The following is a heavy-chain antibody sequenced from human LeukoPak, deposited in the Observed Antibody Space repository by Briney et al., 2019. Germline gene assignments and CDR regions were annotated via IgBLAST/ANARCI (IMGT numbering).Heavy chain of an antibody. CDR3: AGRIAAAPYYFDY. D-gene: IGHD6-13*01. CDR1: GGSFSGYY. CDR2: INHSGST. J-gene: IGHJ4*02. V-gene: IGHV4-34*01. Sequence: PSETLSLTCAVYGGSFSGYYWSWIRQPPGKGLEWIREINHSGSTNYNPSLKSRVTISVDTSKNQFSLKLSSVTAADTAVYYCAGRIAAAPYYFDYWGQGTLVTVSS.